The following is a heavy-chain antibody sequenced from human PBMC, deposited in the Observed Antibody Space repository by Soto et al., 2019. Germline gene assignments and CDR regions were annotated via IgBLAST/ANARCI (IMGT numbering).Heavy chain of an antibody. J-gene: IGHJ4*02. CDR2: IIPIFGTA. CDR1: GGTFSSYA. D-gene: IGHD3-22*01. CDR3: ERVEYYDSSGYYSQGRFDY. Sequence: GASVXVSCKSSGGTFSSYAISFLRQAPGQGLECMGGIIPIFGTANYAQKLQGRVTITAEESTSKAYMELSRMRSEDTAVYYCERVEYYDSSGYYSQGRFDYWGQGTLVTVSS. V-gene: IGHV1-69*01.